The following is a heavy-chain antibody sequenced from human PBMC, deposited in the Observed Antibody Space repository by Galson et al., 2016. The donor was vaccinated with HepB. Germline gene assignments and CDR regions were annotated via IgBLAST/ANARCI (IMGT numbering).Heavy chain of an antibody. CDR2: IATGTGYI. CDR3: VRARTDYSGRWFLDY. D-gene: IGHD6-13*01. J-gene: IGHJ4*02. V-gene: IGHV3-21*01. CDR1: GFTFSSYS. Sequence: SLRLSCAASGFTFSSYSMNWVRQAPGMGLEWVSSIATGTGYIYYADSVKGRFTISRDNANNSLYLQMNSLRAEDTASYYCVRARTDYSGRWFLDYWGQGTLVTVSS.